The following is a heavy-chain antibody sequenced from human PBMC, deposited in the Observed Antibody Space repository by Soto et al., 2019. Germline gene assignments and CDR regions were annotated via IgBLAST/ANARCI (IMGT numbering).Heavy chain of an antibody. CDR3: ARDPMGELLSGALDI. D-gene: IGHD1-26*01. J-gene: IGHJ3*02. V-gene: IGHV6-1*01. CDR2: TYYRSKGYN. Sequence: SQTLSLTCAVSGGSVSSNSAAWNWIRKSPSRGLEWLGRTYYRSKGYNGYAVSVKSRITINPDPSKNQFALQLNSVPPEDTAVYYCARDPMGELLSGALDIWGQGTMVTVSS. CDR1: GGSVSSNSAA.